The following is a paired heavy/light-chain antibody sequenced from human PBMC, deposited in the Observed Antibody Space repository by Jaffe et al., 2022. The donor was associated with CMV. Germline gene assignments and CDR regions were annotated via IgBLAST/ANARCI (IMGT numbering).Heavy chain of an antibody. V-gene: IGHV2-26*01. D-gene: IGHD5-18*01. J-gene: IGHJ4*02. Sequence: QVTLRESGPVLVKPTETLTLTCTVSGFSLTNARMGVSWVRQPPGKALEWLAHIFSSDEKSYSSSLKSRVAISKDTSKSQVVLTMTNMDPVDTATYYCVRVVEETAMLWVWGPKRPRLFDYWGQGTLVTVSS. CDR3: VRVVEETAMLWVWGPKRPRLFDY. CDR1: GFSLTNARMG. CDR2: IFSSDEK.
Light chain of an antibody. CDR1: TGAVTSGSY. CDR2: STS. CDR3: LLYYGGAQPWV. Sequence: QPVVTQEPSLTVSPGGTVTLTCASSTGAVTSGSYPNWFQQKPGQAPRALIYSTSIKHSWTPARFSGSLFGGNAALTLSGVQPEDEAEYYCLLYYGGAQPWVFGGGTKLTVL. V-gene: IGLV7-43*01. J-gene: IGLJ3*02.